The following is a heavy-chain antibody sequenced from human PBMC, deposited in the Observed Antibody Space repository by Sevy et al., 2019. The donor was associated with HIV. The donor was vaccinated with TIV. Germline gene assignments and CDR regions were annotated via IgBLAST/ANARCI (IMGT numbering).Heavy chain of an antibody. CDR1: GFTFSSYA. J-gene: IGHJ4*02. CDR2: ISGSGGST. CDR3: AKVRSQLLVGAYYFDY. Sequence: GESLKISCAASGFTFSSYAMSWVRQAPGKGLEWVSAISGSGGSTYYADSVKGRFTISRDNSKNMLYLQMNSLRAEDTAVYYCAKVRSQLLVGAYYFDYWGQGTLVTVSS. V-gene: IGHV3-23*01. D-gene: IGHD1-26*01.